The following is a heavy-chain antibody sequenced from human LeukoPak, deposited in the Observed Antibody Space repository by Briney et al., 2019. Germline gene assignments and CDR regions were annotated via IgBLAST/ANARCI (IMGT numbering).Heavy chain of an antibody. D-gene: IGHD2-2*01. Sequence: ASVKVSCKVSGYTLTELSMHWVRQAPGKGLEWMGGFDPEDGETIYAQKFQGRVTMTEDTSTDTAYMELSSLRSEDTAVYYCAREYCSSTSCRGLYGMDVWGQGTTVTVSS. CDR1: GYTLTELS. CDR3: AREYCSSTSCRGLYGMDV. J-gene: IGHJ6*02. CDR2: FDPEDGET. V-gene: IGHV1-24*01.